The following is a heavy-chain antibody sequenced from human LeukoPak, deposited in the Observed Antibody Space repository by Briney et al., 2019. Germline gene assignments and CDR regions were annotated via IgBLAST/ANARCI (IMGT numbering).Heavy chain of an antibody. CDR3: AETDSGYFHH. CDR1: GFAFSNYW. D-gene: IGHD1-26*01. V-gene: IGHV3-74*01. Sequence: GGSLRLSCAASGFAFSNYWMHWVRQAPGKGLVWVSRIKSDGSSTNYADSVKGRFTISRDNAKNTLYLQMNSLRAEDTAVYYCAETDSGYFHHWGQGTLVTVSS. CDR2: IKSDGSST. J-gene: IGHJ1*01.